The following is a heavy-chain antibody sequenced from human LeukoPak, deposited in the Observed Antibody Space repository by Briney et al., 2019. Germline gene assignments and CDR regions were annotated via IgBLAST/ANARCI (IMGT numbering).Heavy chain of an antibody. CDR3: ARHGTYYYDSSGYYLDDY. D-gene: IGHD3-22*01. V-gene: IGHV3-48*04. J-gene: IGHJ4*02. CDR1: GFIFGDYN. CDR2: MSSTSTTI. Sequence: GGSLRLSCAASGFIFGDYNMNWVRQVPGKGLEWISYMSSTSTTIFYADSVKGRFTISRDNAKNSLYLQMNSLRAEDTAVYYCARHGTYYYDSSGYYLDDYWGQGTLVTVSS.